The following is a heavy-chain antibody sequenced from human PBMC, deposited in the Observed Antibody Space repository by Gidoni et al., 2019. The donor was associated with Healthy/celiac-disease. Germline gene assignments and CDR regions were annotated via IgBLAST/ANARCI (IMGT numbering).Heavy chain of an antibody. CDR1: GYTFTGYY. CDR2: INPNSGGK. J-gene: IGHJ4*02. V-gene: IGHV1-2*02. CDR3: ARGSVRATVVTPYSN. Sequence: QVQLVQSGAAVKKPGASVQFSCKASGYTFTGYYMHWVRQAPGQGREWLGWINPNSGGKNEEQKLQGRVTMTRETSISTAYMELSRLRSDDTAVYDCARGSVRATVVTPYSNWGKGTLVTVSS. D-gene: IGHD4-17*01.